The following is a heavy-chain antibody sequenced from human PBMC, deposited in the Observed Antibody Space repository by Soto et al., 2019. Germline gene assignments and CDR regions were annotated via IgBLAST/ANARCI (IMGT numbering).Heavy chain of an antibody. V-gene: IGHV1-18*01. CDR3: ARPEAVLEWLRH. CDR1: GYTFTSYG. CDR2: ISAYNGNT. Sequence: ASVKVSCKASGYTFTSYGISWVRQAPGQGLEWMGWISAYNGNTNHAQKLQGRVTMTTDTSTSTAYMELRSLTSDDTAVYYCARPEAVLEWLRHWGQGTLVTVSS. J-gene: IGHJ4*02. D-gene: IGHD3-3*02.